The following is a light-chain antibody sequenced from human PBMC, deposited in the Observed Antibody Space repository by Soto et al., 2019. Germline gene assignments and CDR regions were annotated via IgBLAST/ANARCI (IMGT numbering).Light chain of an antibody. CDR2: EGN. Sequence: QSVLTQPASVSGSPGQSITISCTGTSSDVGTYNLVSWYQQHPGNAPKLMIYEGNKPPSEVSNRFSGSKSGNTASLTISEYQAEEEGDYYCSSYGGSGTYVVFGGGTKVTVL. V-gene: IGLV2-23*01. J-gene: IGLJ2*01. CDR3: SSYGGSGTYVV. CDR1: SSDVGTYNL.